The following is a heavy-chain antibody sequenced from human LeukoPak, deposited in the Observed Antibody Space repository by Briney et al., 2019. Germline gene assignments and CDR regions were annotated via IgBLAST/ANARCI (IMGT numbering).Heavy chain of an antibody. CDR3: ARGIAAAGNPNWFDP. CDR1: GFTFSTYG. Sequence: GRSLRLSCAASGFTFSTYGMHWVRQAPDKGLQWVAVIWYDGSKKYYADSVEGRFTISRDNSGNTVYLQMNSLRVEDTALYYCARGIAAAGNPNWFDPWGQGTLVTVSS. D-gene: IGHD6-13*01. V-gene: IGHV3-33*08. CDR2: IWYDGSKK. J-gene: IGHJ5*02.